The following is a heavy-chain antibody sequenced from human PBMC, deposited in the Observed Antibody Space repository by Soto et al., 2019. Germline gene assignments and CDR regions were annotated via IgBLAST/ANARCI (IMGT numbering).Heavy chain of an antibody. CDR1: GFSMSSYY. J-gene: IGHJ4*02. Sequence: SDTLSLTCTFSGFSMSSYYLTLLRQSPGRGLEWIGYISYSGSTYYNPSLKSRVTISADTSKNQFSLRMNSMIAADTAVYYCARADPDASVGYWGQGTLVTVSS. CDR2: ISYSGST. CDR3: ARADPDASVGY. D-gene: IGHD2-15*01. V-gene: IGHV4-59*01.